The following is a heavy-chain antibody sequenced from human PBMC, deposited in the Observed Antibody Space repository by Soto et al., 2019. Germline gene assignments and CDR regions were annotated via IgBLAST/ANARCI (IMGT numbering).Heavy chain of an antibody. J-gene: IGHJ6*02. CDR2: IYHSGNT. CDR1: GYSISLGYY. Sequence: SETLSLTCAVSGYSISLGYYWGWIRQPPGKGLEWIGSIYHSGNTYYNPSLKSRVSISLDTSKNQFSLKLSSVTAADTAVYYCARVSLVRGVIITTSYYYGMDVWGQGTTVTVSS. D-gene: IGHD3-10*01. CDR3: ARVSLVRGVIITTSYYYGMDV. V-gene: IGHV4-38-2*01.